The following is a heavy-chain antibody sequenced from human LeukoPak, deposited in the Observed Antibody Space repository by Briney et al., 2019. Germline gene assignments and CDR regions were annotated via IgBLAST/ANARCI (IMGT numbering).Heavy chain of an antibody. V-gene: IGHV3-64*01. CDR1: GFTFSSHA. D-gene: IGHD1-1*01. CDR3: ARDGERRLEPPTYYYYYYYMDV. CDR2: ISSNRGST. Sequence: GASLKLYWSAAGFTFSSHAMHRSRQAPGTGLEYISAISSNRGSTYYANSVKGRFTISRDNSKNTLYLQMGSLRAEDMAVYYCARDGERRLEPPTYYYYYYYMDVWGKGTTVTVSS. J-gene: IGHJ6*03.